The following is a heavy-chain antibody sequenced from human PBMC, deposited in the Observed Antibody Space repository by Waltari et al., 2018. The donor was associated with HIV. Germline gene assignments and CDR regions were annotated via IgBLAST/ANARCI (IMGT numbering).Heavy chain of an antibody. V-gene: IGHV4-39*07. J-gene: IGHJ3*02. CDR2: IYYSGIT. D-gene: IGHD3-22*01. Sequence: QLQLQESGPGLVKPSETLSLTCTVSGGSISSSSYYWGWIRQPPGKWLEWIGSIYYSGITYYDPSLKSRVTISVDTSKNQFSLKLSSVTAADTAVYYCARSTYDSSGYYSRAFDIWGQGTMVTVSS. CDR1: GGSISSSSYY. CDR3: ARSTYDSSGYYSRAFDI.